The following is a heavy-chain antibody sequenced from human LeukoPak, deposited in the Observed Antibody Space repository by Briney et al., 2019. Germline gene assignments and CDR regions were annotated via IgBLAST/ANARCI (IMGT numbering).Heavy chain of an antibody. CDR2: MNPNSGNT. CDR1: GYTFTSYD. V-gene: IGHV1-8*03. CDR3: ARDRGGYDLSTNWFDP. Sequence: GASVKVSCKASGYTFTSYDINWVRQATGQGLEWMGWMNPNSGNTGYAQKFQGRVTITRNTSISTAYMELSSLRSEDTAVYYCARDRGGYDLSTNWFDPWGQGTLVTVSS. D-gene: IGHD5-12*01. J-gene: IGHJ5*02.